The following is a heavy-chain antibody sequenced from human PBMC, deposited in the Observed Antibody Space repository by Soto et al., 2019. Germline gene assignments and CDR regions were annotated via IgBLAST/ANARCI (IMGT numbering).Heavy chain of an antibody. J-gene: IGHJ4*02. CDR3: ARDPASGYCSSTSCYARYFDY. CDR2: ISSSSSTI. Sequence: GGSLRLSCAASGFTFSSYSMNWVRRAPGKGLEWVSYISSSSSTIYYADSVKGRFTISRDNAKNSLYLQMNSLRAEDTAVYYCARDPASGYCSSTSCYARYFDYWGQGTPVTVSS. D-gene: IGHD2-2*01. CDR1: GFTFSSYS. V-gene: IGHV3-48*01.